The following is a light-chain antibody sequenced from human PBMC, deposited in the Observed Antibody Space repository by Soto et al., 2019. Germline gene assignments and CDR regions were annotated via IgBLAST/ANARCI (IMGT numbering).Light chain of an antibody. V-gene: IGKV3-11*01. Sequence: ENVLTQSPATLSLSPGERATLSCRASQNIKTYLAWYQQKPGQAPRLLIYDASNRATGIPARFSGSGSGTDFTLSMSILAAEDFAVYYCQSRSSWPPVLTFGGGTKVEIK. CDR2: DAS. J-gene: IGKJ4*01. CDR1: QNIKTY. CDR3: QSRSSWPPVLT.